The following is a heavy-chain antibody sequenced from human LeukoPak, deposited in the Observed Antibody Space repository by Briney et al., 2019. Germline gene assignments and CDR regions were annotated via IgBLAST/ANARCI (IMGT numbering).Heavy chain of an antibody. CDR1: GFTFSSYA. D-gene: IGHD5-24*01. J-gene: IGHJ5*02. V-gene: IGHV3-23*01. CDR3: AKLGRDGYNYGWFDP. Sequence: PGGSLRLSCAASGFTFSSYAMSWVRQAPGKELEWVSAISGSGGSTYYADSVKGRFTISRDNSKNTLYLQMNSLRAEDTAVYYCAKLGRDGYNYGWFDPWGQGTLVTVSS. CDR2: ISGSGGST.